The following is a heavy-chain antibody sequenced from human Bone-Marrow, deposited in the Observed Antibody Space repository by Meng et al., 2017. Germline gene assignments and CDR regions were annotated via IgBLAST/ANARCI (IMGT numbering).Heavy chain of an antibody. CDR1: GYTFTGYY. D-gene: IGHD2-21*01. V-gene: IGHV1-18*04. CDR2: ISAYNGNT. J-gene: IGHJ4*02. Sequence: QVRLVQSGAEVKKPGDSVKVSCKASGYTFTGYYMHWVRQAPGQGLEWMGWISAYNGNTNYAQKLQGRVTMTTDTSTSTAYMELSRLRSDDTAVYYCARTIAMATDYWGQGTLVTVSS. CDR3: ARTIAMATDY.